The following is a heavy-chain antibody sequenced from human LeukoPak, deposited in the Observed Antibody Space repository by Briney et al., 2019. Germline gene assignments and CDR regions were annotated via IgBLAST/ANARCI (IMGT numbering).Heavy chain of an antibody. CDR1: GYSFTSYW. Sequence: GESLKISCKGSGYSFTSYWIGWVRQMPGKGLEWMGIIYPGDSDTRYSPSFQGQVTISADKSISTAYLQWSSLKASDTAMYYCARFYQGSSPGGGFDPWGQGTLVTVSS. CDR2: IYPGDSDT. J-gene: IGHJ5*02. D-gene: IGHD6-6*01. V-gene: IGHV5-51*01. CDR3: ARFYQGSSPGGGFDP.